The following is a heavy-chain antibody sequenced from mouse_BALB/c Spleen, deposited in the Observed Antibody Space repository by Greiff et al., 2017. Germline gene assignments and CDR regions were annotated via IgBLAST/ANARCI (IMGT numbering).Heavy chain of an antibody. CDR1: GFTFSNYW. CDR3: TRGDDYYFDY. J-gene: IGHJ2*01. CDR2: IRLKSNNYAT. Sequence: EVQGVESGGGLVQPGGSMKLSCVASGFTFSNYWMNWVRQSPEKGLEWVAEIRLKSNNYATHYAESVKGRFTISRDDSKSSVYLQMNNLRAEDTGIYYCTRGDDYYFDYWGQGTTRTVSS. D-gene: IGHD2-4*01. V-gene: IGHV6-6*02.